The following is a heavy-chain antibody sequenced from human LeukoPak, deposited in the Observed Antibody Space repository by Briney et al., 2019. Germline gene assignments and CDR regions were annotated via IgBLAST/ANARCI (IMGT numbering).Heavy chain of an antibody. J-gene: IGHJ4*02. CDR2: ISAYNGNT. CDR3: ARDVDIVVVPAAIGLDY. Sequence: ASVKVSCKASGYTFTSYGISWVRQAPGQGLEWIGWISAYNGNTNYAQKLQGRVTMTTDTSTSTAYMELRSLRSDDTAVYYCARDVDIVVVPAAIGLDYWGQGTLVTVSS. CDR1: GYTFTSYG. V-gene: IGHV1-18*01. D-gene: IGHD2-2*03.